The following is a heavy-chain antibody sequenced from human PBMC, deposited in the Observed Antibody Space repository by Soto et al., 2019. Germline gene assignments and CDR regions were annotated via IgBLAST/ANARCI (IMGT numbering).Heavy chain of an antibody. D-gene: IGHD3-22*01. J-gene: IGHJ4*02. CDR1: GYTFTNYG. V-gene: IGHV1-18*01. CDR3: ARYSASGYYTLGY. Sequence: VKVSCKASGYTFTNYGISWVRQAPGQGLEWMGWISTYNGNTNYAQKLQGRVTMTTDTSTSTAYMELRSLRSDDTAVYYCARYSASGYYTLGYWGQGTLVTVSS. CDR2: ISTYNGNT.